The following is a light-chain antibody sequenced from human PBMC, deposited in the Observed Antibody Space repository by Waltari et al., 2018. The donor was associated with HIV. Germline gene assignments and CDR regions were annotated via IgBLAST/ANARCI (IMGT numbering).Light chain of an antibody. CDR2: EVS. CDR1: SSDVGGDNN. CDR3: SSYAGSNNLV. V-gene: IGLV2-8*01. J-gene: IGLJ2*01. Sequence: QSALTQPPSASGSPGQSVTISCTGTSSDVGGDNNVSWYQHHPGKAPKLVIYEVSKRPSGVPDRFSGSKSCNTASLTVSGLQAEDEADYYCSSYAGSNNLVFGGGTKLTVL.